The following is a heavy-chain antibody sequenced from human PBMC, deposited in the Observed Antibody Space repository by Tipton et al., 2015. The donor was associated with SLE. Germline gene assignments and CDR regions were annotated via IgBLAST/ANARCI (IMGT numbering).Heavy chain of an antibody. V-gene: IGHV3-48*01. CDR1: GFTFSSYS. CDR2: ISSSSSTI. CDR3: AKDQESSYSMYYFDY. J-gene: IGHJ4*02. Sequence: SLRLSCAASGFTFSSYSMNWVRQAPGKGLEWVSYISSSSSTIYYADSVKGRFTISRDNAKNTLYLQMNSLRAEDTAVYYCAKDQESSYSMYYFDYWGQGTLVTVSS. D-gene: IGHD2-21*01.